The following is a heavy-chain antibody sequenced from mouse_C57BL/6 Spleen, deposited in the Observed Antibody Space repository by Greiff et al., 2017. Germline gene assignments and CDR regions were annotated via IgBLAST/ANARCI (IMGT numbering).Heavy chain of an antibody. Sequence: QVQLQQPGAELVKPGASVKMSCKASGYTFTSYWITWVKQRPGQGLEWIGDIYPGSGSTNYNEKFKSKATLTVDTSSSTAYMQLSSLTSEDSAVYYCARVGVVAVYYYAMDYWGQGTSVTVAS. D-gene: IGHD1-1*01. CDR2: IYPGSGST. CDR1: GYTFTSYW. CDR3: ARVGVVAVYYYAMDY. J-gene: IGHJ4*01. V-gene: IGHV1-55*01.